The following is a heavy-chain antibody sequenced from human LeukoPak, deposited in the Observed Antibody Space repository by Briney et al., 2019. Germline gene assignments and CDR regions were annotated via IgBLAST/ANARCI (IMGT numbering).Heavy chain of an antibody. D-gene: IGHD3-22*01. CDR3: ARQALRLYHCDSSGYFTYFDL. V-gene: IGHV4-59*08. J-gene: IGHJ2*01. CDR2: IYYSGST. CDR1: GGSISSYY. Sequence: PSETLSLTCTVSGGSISSYYWSWIRQPPGKGLEWVGYIYYSGSTNYNPSLKSRVTISVDTSKNQFSLKLSSVTAADTAVYYCARQALRLYHCDSSGYFTYFDLWGRGTLVTVSS.